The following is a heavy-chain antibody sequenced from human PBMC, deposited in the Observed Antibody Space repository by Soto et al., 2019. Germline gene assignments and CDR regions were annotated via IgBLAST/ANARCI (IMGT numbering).Heavy chain of an antibody. CDR2: INAGNGNT. V-gene: IGHV1-3*01. J-gene: IGHJ4*02. D-gene: IGHD5-12*01. CDR3: ARRLYGGYPYFDY. CDR1: GYTFTSYA. Sequence: ASVKGSCKASGYTFTSYAMHWVRQAPGQRLEWMGWINAGNGNTKYSQKFQGRVTITRDTSASTAYMELSSLRSEDTAVYYCARRLYGGYPYFDYWGQGPLVPVS.